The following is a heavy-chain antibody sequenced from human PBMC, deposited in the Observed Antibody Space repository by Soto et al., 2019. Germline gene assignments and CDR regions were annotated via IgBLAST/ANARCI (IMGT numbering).Heavy chain of an antibody. CDR2: IKPDGSEK. CDR1: GFTFSRYW. Sequence: PGGSLRLSXAASGFTFSRYWMNWVRQAPGEGLEWVANIKPDGSEKYYVDSVKGRFTISRDNARNSLYLQMNSLRAEDTAVYYCARDLNEVGQVPHYWGQGTLVTVSS. CDR3: ARDLNEVGQVPHY. J-gene: IGHJ4*02. V-gene: IGHV3-7*03.